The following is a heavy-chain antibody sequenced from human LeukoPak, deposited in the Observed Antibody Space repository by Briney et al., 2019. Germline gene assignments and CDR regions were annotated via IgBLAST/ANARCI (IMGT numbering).Heavy chain of an antibody. V-gene: IGHV3-48*04. D-gene: IGHD3-3*01. CDR1: GFTFSNYN. Sequence: TGGSLRLSCTASGFTFSNYNMNWVRQAPGKGLEWVSFITSSSTTIFYADSVKGRFTISRDNAKNSLYLQMNSLRAEDTAVYYCARDLMRFLEWVNWGQGTLVTVSS. J-gene: IGHJ4*02. CDR2: ITSSSTTI. CDR3: ARDLMRFLEWVN.